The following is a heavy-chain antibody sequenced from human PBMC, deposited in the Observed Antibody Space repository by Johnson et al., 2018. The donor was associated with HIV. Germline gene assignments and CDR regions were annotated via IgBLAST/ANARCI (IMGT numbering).Heavy chain of an antibody. CDR1: GFTFSNYA. Sequence: QVQLVESGGGVVQPGRSLRLSCPASGFTFSNYAMHWVRQAPGKGLEWVAVISYDGSNKYYADSVKGRFTISRDNSKNTLYLQMNSLRAEDTAVYYCAKTYSGSNRDAFDIWGQGTMVTVSA. CDR3: AKTYSGSNRDAFDI. J-gene: IGHJ3*02. V-gene: IGHV3-30-3*02. CDR2: ISYDGSNK. D-gene: IGHD1-26*01.